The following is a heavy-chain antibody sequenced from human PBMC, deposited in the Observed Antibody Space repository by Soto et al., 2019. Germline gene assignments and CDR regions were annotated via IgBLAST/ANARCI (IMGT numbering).Heavy chain of an antibody. D-gene: IGHD3-10*01. CDR1: GYTFTGYY. CDR3: ARGRLDYYGSGSYYTGFDY. CDR2: INPNSGGT. J-gene: IGHJ4*02. Sequence: QVQLVQSGAEVKKPGASVKVSCKASGYTFTGYYMHWVRQAPGQGLEWMGWINPNSGGTNYAQKFQGWVTMTRDTSISTAYMELSRLRSDDTAVYYCARGRLDYYGSGSYYTGFDYWGQGTLVTVSS. V-gene: IGHV1-2*04.